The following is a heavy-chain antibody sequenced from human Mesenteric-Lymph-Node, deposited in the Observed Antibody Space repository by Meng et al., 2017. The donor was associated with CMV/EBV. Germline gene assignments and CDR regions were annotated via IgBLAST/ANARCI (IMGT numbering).Heavy chain of an antibody. CDR1: RLTVSSNY. V-gene: IGHV3-53*01. CDR3: AKDSDYGGNFDY. D-gene: IGHD4-23*01. CDR2: IYNGGST. Sequence: GESLKISCAASRLTVSSNYMSWVRQAPGKRLEWVSVIYNGGSTYYADSVKGRFTISRDNSKNTLYLQMNSLRAEDTALYYCAKDSDYGGNFDYWGQGTLVTVSS. J-gene: IGHJ4*02.